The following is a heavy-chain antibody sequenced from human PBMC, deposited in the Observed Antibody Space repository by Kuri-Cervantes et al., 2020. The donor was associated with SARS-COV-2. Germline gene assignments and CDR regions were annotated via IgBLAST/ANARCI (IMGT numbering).Heavy chain of an antibody. CDR3: ARGGNWAPLDY. CDR2: ISSSSSYI. CDR1: GFTFSSYS. D-gene: IGHD7-27*01. Sequence: GGSLRLSCAASGFTFSSYSMNWVRQAPGKGLEWVSSISSSSSYIYYADSVKGRFTISRDNAKNSLYLQMNSLRAEDTALYYCARGGNWAPLDYWGQGTLVTVSS. V-gene: IGHV3-21*01. J-gene: IGHJ4*02.